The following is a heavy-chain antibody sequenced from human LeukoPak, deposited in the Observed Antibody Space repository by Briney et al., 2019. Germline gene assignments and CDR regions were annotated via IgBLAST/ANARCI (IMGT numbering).Heavy chain of an antibody. J-gene: IGHJ6*02. V-gene: IGHV4-34*01. D-gene: IGHD3-9*01. CDR1: GGSFGGYY. CDR3: ARDAIPGYFDWLSGGMDV. Sequence: SETLSLTCAVYGGSFGGYYWSWIRQPPGKGLEWVGEINHSGSTNYNPSLKSRVTISVDTSKNQFSLKLSSVTAADTAVYYCARDAIPGYFDWLSGGMDVWGQGTTVTVSS. CDR2: INHSGST.